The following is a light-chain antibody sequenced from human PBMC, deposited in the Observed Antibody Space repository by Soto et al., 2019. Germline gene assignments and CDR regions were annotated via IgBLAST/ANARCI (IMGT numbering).Light chain of an antibody. V-gene: IGKV3-20*01. J-gene: IGKJ1*01. Sequence: EIVLTQSPGTLSLSPGERDTLSCRASQSVSSSYLAWYQQKPGQAPRLLIYAASTRATGIPDRFSGSGSGTDFTLTIGRLDPEDFAVYYCLKYGSSPGWTFGPGTKVDIK. CDR3: LKYGSSPGWT. CDR2: AAS. CDR1: QSVSSSY.